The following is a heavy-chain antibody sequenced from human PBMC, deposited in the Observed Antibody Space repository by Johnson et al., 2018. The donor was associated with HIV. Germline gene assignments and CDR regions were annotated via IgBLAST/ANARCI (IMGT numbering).Heavy chain of an antibody. D-gene: IGHD3-16*01. CDR3: ARERRPWGPDAFDI. CDR2: ISYDGSNK. V-gene: IGHV3-30*04. J-gene: IGHJ3*02. CDR1: GFIFSSYA. Sequence: QVQLVESGGGVVQPGRSLRLSCAASGFIFSSYAIHWVRQAPGKGLEWVAVISYDGSNKYYADSVKGRFTISRDNSKNTLYLQMNSLRAEDTAVYYCARERRPWGPDAFDIWGQGTMVTVSS.